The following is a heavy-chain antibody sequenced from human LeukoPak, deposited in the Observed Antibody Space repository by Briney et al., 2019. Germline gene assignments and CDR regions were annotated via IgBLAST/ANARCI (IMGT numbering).Heavy chain of an antibody. V-gene: IGHV3-23*01. J-gene: IGHJ4*02. Sequence: GVYLTRSGSGSGFTCSSLAMGWEGHAQGKGREWVSSISGSGGSTYYADSVKGRFTISRDNSKNTLYLQMNSLRAEDTAVYYCAKLLIAVAGTEGYWGQGTLVTVSS. D-gene: IGHD6-19*01. CDR2: ISGSGGST. CDR3: AKLLIAVAGTEGY. CDR1: GFTCSSLA.